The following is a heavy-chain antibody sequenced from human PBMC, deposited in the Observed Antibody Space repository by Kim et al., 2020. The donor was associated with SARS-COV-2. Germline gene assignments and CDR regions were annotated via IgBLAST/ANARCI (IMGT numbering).Heavy chain of an antibody. J-gene: IGHJ4*02. CDR3: AISGLGNGSGSRYNGY. Sequence: ASVKVSCKASGYTFTSYAMHWVRQAPGQRLEWMGWINAGNGNTKYSQKFQGRVTITRDTSASTAYMELSSLRSEDTAVYYCAISGLGNGSGSRYNGYWGQGTLVTVAS. D-gene: IGHD3-10*01. CDR1: GYTFTSYA. CDR2: INAGNGNT. V-gene: IGHV1-3*01.